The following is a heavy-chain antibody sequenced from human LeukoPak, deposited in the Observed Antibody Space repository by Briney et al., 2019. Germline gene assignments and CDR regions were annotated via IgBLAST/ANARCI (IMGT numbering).Heavy chain of an antibody. CDR3: ARSLYSGSCYPPDY. CDR2: ISAYNGNT. CDR1: GYTFTSYG. D-gene: IGHD1-26*01. Sequence: GASVTVSCTASGYTFTSYGISWVRQAPGQGLEWMGWISAYNGNTNYAQKLQGRVTMTTDTSTSTAYMELRSLRSDDTAVYYCARSLYSGSCYPPDYWGQGTLVTVSS. V-gene: IGHV1-18*01. J-gene: IGHJ4*02.